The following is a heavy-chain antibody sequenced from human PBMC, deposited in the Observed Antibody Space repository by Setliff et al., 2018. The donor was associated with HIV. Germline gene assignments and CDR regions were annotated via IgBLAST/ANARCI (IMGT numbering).Heavy chain of an antibody. J-gene: IGHJ6*03. CDR1: GGSISSSSYY. V-gene: IGHV4-39*01. CDR2: IYYSGST. D-gene: IGHD2-2*01. Sequence: SETLSLTCTVSGGSISSSSYYWGWIRQPPGKGLEWIGSIYYSGSTYYNPSLKSRVTISVDTSKNQFSLKLSSVTAADTAVYYCARVDCSSTSCYRDYYYYMDVWGKGTTVTVSS. CDR3: ARVDCSSTSCYRDYYYYMDV.